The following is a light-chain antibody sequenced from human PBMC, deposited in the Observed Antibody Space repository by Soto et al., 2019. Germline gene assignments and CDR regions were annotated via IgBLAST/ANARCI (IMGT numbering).Light chain of an antibody. V-gene: IGKV3-11*01. CDR1: QSVSSY. J-gene: IGKJ2*01. CDR3: QQRSNWPPYT. CDR2: DAS. Sequence: EIVLTQSPATLSLSPGERATLSCRASQSVSSYLAWYQQKPGQAPRLLIYDASNRATGIPARFSGSGSGTDCTLTSSSLEPEDFAVYYWQQRSNWPPYTFGQGTKLEIK.